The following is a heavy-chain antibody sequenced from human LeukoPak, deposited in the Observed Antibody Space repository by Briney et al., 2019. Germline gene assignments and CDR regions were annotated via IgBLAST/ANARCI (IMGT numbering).Heavy chain of an antibody. Sequence: GGSLRLSCAASGFTFSSYWMSWVRQAPGKGLEWVANIKQDGSEKYYVDSVKGRFTISRDNAKNSLYLQMNSLRAEDTAVYYCARERLVVVAADFDYWGQGTLVTVSS. D-gene: IGHD2-15*01. J-gene: IGHJ4*02. CDR3: ARERLVVVAADFDY. CDR1: GFTFSSYW. V-gene: IGHV3-7*01. CDR2: IKQDGSEK.